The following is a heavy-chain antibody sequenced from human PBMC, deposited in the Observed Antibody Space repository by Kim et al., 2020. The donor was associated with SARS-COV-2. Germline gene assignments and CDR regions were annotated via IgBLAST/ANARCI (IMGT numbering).Heavy chain of an antibody. CDR3: ASWWGYDRLGGHNWFNP. J-gene: IGHJ5*02. Sequence: ASVKVSCKASGFPFINSALNWVRQAPGQGLEYMGWIDTNTGNPTYAQGFTGRFVFSLDTSASTASLQISSLKAEDTAVYYCASWWGYDRLGGHNWFNPWG. D-gene: IGHD5-12*01. CDR2: IDTNTGNP. V-gene: IGHV7-4-1*02. CDR1: GFPFINSA.